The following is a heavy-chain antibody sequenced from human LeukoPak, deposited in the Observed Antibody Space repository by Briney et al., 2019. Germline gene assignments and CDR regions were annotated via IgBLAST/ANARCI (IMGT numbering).Heavy chain of an antibody. D-gene: IGHD3-3*01. J-gene: IGHJ5*02. CDR2: ISSSGRIT. CDR1: GFIFSSYE. V-gene: IGHV3-48*03. Sequence: GGSLRLSCAASGFIFSSYEMNWVRQAPGKGLEWISYISSSGRITYYADSVKGRFTSSRDNAKNSLYLQMNSLRAEDTAVYYCARLVTFYDFSFDHWGQGTLVTVSS. CDR3: ARLVTFYDFSFDH.